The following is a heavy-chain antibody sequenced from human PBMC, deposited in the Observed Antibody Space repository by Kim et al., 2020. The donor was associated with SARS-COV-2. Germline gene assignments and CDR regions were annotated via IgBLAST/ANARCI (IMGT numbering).Heavy chain of an antibody. CDR1: GYSFTSYW. V-gene: IGHV5-10-1*01. J-gene: IGHJ5*02. CDR2: IDPSDSYT. D-gene: IGHD3-16*01. CDR3: ARGGQVAWFDP. Sequence: ESLKISCKGSGYSFTSYWITWVRQMPGKGLEWMGRIDPSDSYTNYSPPFQGHVTFSGDKSISTAYLQWSSLKASDTAMYYCARGGQVAWFDPWGQGTLVTVSS.